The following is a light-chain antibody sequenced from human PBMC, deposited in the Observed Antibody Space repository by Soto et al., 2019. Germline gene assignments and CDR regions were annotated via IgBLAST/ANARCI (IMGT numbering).Light chain of an antibody. Sequence: ETVMTQSPATLSVSPGERATLSCRASQSVSSNLAWYQQRPGQAPRLLVYGAFTRAAGIPARFSVSGSGTEFTLTISSLQSEDFAVYFCQQYNNVPLTFGGGTKVDIK. CDR2: GAF. J-gene: IGKJ4*01. CDR1: QSVSSN. V-gene: IGKV3-15*01. CDR3: QQYNNVPLT.